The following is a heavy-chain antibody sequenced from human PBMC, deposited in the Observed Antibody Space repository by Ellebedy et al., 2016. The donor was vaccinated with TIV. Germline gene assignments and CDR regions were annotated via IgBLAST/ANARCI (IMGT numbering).Heavy chain of an antibody. CDR2: INTNTGNP. V-gene: IGHV7-4-1*02. CDR1: GYTFTNYA. J-gene: IGHJ4*02. Sequence: AASVKVSCKASGYTFTNYALNWVRQAPGQGLEWMGWINTNTGNPTYAQGFTGRFVFSLDTSVTTAYLQITSLKAEDTAVYYCATLKSYLSSSASYYNWYFDYWGQGTLVTVSS. D-gene: IGHD3-10*01. CDR3: ATLKSYLSSSASYYNWYFDY.